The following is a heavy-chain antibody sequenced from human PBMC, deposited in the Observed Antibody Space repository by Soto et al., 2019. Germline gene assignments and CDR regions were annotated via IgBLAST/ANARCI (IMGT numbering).Heavy chain of an antibody. D-gene: IGHD3-22*01. CDR1: GGTFSSYA. CDR3: ARDLDDDSSGYSHPFYYHYCMDD. V-gene: IGHV1-69*01. Sequence: QVQLVQSGAEVKKPGSSVKVSCKASGGTFSSYAISWVRQAPGQGLEWMGGIIPIFGTANYAQKFQGRVTITAAESTSTAYMELSSRRSEDTAVYYCARDLDDDSSGYSHPFYYHYCMDDWGQGTTVTVSS. J-gene: IGHJ6*02. CDR2: IIPIFGTA.